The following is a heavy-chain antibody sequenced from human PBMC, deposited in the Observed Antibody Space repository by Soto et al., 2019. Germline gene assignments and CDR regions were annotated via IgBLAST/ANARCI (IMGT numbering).Heavy chain of an antibody. D-gene: IGHD3-3*01. J-gene: IGHJ3*02. V-gene: IGHV1-2*02. CDR3: ARGGGVGVAGSAAFDM. CDR2: INPATGAA. Sequence: QLHLVQSGAVVKKPGASVTVSCSASGYPVTAYYMHWVRQAPGRGLEWMGGINPATGAAKYTQTFRGMVTMTRDTSTSTVFMELSGLTSEDTAVFYCARGGGVGVAGSAAFDMWGQGTLVTVSS. CDR1: GYPVTAYY.